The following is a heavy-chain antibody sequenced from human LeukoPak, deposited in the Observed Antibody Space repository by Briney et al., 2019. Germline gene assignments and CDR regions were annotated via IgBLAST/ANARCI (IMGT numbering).Heavy chain of an antibody. Sequence: SETLSLTCSVFGDSIDSGDYYWTWIRQPPGKGLEWIGHIYYSGSTNYNPSLKSRVTISVDTSKNQFSLRLSSVTAADTAVYYCARVEGFYCSSTSCPLDYWGQGTLVTVSS. V-gene: IGHV4-61*08. CDR3: ARVEGFYCSSTSCPLDY. D-gene: IGHD2-2*01. CDR1: GDSIDSGDYY. CDR2: IYYSGST. J-gene: IGHJ4*02.